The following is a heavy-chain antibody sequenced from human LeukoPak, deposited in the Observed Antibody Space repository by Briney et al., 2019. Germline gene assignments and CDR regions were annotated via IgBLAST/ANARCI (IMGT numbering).Heavy chain of an antibody. CDR3: ARLVWLGESPGSWFDS. Sequence: SETLSLTCSVSGGSITSHFWSWIRQSPGKGLEWFGYIHSSGSTNYTPSLTSRVTISPDTSKKQLFLKLNSVTAADTAVYYCARLVWLGESPGSWFDSWGQGTLVTVSS. CDR1: GGSITSHF. CDR2: IHSSGST. D-gene: IGHD3-10*01. V-gene: IGHV4-59*11. J-gene: IGHJ5*01.